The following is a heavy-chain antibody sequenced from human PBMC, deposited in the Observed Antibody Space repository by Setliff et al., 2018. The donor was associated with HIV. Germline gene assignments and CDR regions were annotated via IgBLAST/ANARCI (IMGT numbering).Heavy chain of an antibody. V-gene: IGHV4-59*01. CDR3: ARDNKVAPLDF. J-gene: IGHJ4*02. Sequence: LSLTCTVSGGSISSYYWSWIRQPPGKGLEWIGYIYSSGSTNYNPSLKSRVTISVDTSKNQFSLNLSSVTAADTAVYYCARDNKVAPLDFWGQGTLVTVSS. CDR2: IYSSGST. D-gene: IGHD5-12*01. CDR1: GGSISSYY.